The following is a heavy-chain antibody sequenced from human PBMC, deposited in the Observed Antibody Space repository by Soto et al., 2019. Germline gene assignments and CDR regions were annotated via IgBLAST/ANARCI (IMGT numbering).Heavy chain of an antibody. CDR2: IYYSGST. CDR1: GGSISSGGYY. CDR3: AVTYCSGGSCSYFDY. D-gene: IGHD2-15*01. Sequence: TSETLSLTCTVSGGSISSGGYYWSWIRQHPGKGLEWIGYIYYSGSTYYNPSLKSRVTISVDTSKNQFSLKLSSVTAADTAVYYCAVTYCSGGSCSYFDYWGQGTLVTVSS. V-gene: IGHV4-31*03. J-gene: IGHJ4*02.